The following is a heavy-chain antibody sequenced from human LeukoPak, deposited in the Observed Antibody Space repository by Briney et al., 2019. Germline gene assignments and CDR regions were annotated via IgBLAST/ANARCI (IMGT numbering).Heavy chain of an antibody. CDR2: IYYSGST. CDR3: ARSGYSSPVGWFDP. D-gene: IGHD6-13*01. J-gene: IGHJ5*02. CDR1: GGSISSYY. Sequence: SETLSLTCTVSGGSISSYYWSWIRQPPGKGLEWIGYIYYSGSTNYNPSLKSRVIISVDTSKNQFSLKLSSVTAADTAVYYCARSGYSSPVGWFDPWGQGTLVTVSS. V-gene: IGHV4-59*01.